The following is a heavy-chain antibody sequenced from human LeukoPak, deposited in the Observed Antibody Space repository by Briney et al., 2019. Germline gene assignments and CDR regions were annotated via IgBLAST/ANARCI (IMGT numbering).Heavy chain of an antibody. CDR2: IYYSGST. V-gene: IGHV4-59*01. CDR3: ARGDAEENWFDP. D-gene: IGHD1-14*01. J-gene: IGHJ5*02. Sequence: SETLSLTCTVSGGSISSYYWSWIRQPPGKGLEWIGYIYYSGSTNYNPSLKSRVTISVDTSKNQFSLKLSSVTAADTAVYYCARGDAEENWFDPWGQGTLVTVSS. CDR1: GGSISSYY.